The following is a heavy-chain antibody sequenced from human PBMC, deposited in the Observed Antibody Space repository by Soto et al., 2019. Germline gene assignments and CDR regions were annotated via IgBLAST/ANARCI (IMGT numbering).Heavy chain of an antibody. CDR1: GYTFTNYR. D-gene: IGHD5-18*01. CDR2: IGGYKGST. V-gene: IGHV1-18*01. Sequence: QVQLVQSGAEVREPGASVKVSCKASGYTFTNYRVSWVRQAPGQGLEWMGWIGGYKGSTNYAQKLQGRVTLTTDTSTSTAYMELRSLRSDDTAVYYCAPHTLDTGMPSGYWGPGTLVTVSS. CDR3: APHTLDTGMPSGY. J-gene: IGHJ4*02.